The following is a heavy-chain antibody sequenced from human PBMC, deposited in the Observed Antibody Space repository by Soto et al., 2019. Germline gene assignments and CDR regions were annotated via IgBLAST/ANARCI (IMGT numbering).Heavy chain of an antibody. CDR3: VKMRSYDKSIYAHLDY. CDR1: GFSFSTYP. Sequence: GSLRLCCATSGFSFSTYPMSWVRQAPGKGLECVIAISANGRGTSYADSVKGRFTILRDNSKNTLYLQMNSLRAEVTAVYFCVKMRSYDKSIYAHLDYWGQGTLATVPT. D-gene: IGHD3-22*01. V-gene: IGHV3-23*01. J-gene: IGHJ4*02. CDR2: ISANGRGT.